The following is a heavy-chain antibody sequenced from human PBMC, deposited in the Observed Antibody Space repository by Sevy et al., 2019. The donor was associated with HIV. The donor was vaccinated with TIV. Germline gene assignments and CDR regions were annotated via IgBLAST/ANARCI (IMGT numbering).Heavy chain of an antibody. CDR1: GFSFSNYG. CDR3: AKDWRWQQPIYGMNV. CDR2: ISHDCTKK. D-gene: IGHD3-3*01. Sequence: GGSLRLSCAASGFSFSNYGMHWVRQAPGKGLDWVAFISHDCTKKYYLDSVKGRFTISRDNSKNTVDLQMNSLSAEDAALYYCAKDWRWQQPIYGMNVWGQGTRVTVSS. V-gene: IGHV3-30*18. J-gene: IGHJ6*02.